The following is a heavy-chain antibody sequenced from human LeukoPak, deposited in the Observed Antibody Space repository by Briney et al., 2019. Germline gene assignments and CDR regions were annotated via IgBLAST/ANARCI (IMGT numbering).Heavy chain of an antibody. CDR3: AKAPRVYFSGQPLDF. Sequence: GGSLRLSCAASGFTFSIYTMSWVCQAPEKGLEWVSAISGSGGAIYYADSVKGRFTISRDNTKNTLYIQMSSLRAEDTAVYHCAKAPRVYFSGQPLDFWGQGSLVSVSS. D-gene: IGHD6-19*01. V-gene: IGHV3-23*01. CDR1: GFTFSIYT. CDR2: ISGSGGAI. J-gene: IGHJ4*02.